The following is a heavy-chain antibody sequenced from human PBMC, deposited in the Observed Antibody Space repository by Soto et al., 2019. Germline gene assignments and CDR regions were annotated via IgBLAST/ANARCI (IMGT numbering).Heavy chain of an antibody. CDR1: GYSFTTYY. V-gene: IGHV1-2*04. CDR3: ARDRGYCSGVICYFKCRSSRSMHF. D-gene: IGHD2-15*01. CDR2: INPNSGGT. J-gene: IGHJ6*04. Sequence: ASVKVSCKASGYSFTTYYMPWVRQAPGQGLEWMGWINPNSGGTNYAQKFQGWVTMTRDTSISTAYMELSRLRSDDTAVYYCARDRGYCSGVICYFKCRSSRSMHFWGTAITLTVS.